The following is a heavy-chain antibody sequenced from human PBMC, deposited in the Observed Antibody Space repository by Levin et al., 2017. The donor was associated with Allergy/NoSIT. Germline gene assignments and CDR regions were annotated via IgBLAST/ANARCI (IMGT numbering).Heavy chain of an antibody. J-gene: IGHJ6*02. CDR2: ISRDGSNI. D-gene: IGHD1-26*01. Sequence: PGGSLRLSCAASGFTFSDHYMSWVRQAPGKGPQWIAYISRDGSNIHYGGSLKGRFTISRDNAKNSLYLLMSGLTVEDTAEYYCARQSVLGGVLDVWGQGTTVIVSS. V-gene: IGHV3-11*01. CDR3: ARQSVLGGVLDV. CDR1: GFTFSDHY.